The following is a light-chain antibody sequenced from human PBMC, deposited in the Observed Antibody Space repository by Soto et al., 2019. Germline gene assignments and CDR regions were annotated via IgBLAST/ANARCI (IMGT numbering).Light chain of an antibody. CDR3: LLSYSAIGV. J-gene: IGLJ2*01. Sequence: AVVPQEPSLPVSPGGTVTLTCGTSTGAVTSGHYPYWFQQKPGQAPRTLIFDTSNKHSYTPARFSGSLLGGKAALTLSGAQPEDEADYYCLLSYSAIGVFGGGTKVTVL. V-gene: IGLV7-46*01. CDR2: DTS. CDR1: TGAVTSGHY.